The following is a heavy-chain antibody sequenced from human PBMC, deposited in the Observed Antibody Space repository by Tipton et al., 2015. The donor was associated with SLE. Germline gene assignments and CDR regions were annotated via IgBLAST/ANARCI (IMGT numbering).Heavy chain of an antibody. Sequence: SLRLSCAASGFTFSGSAMHWVRQASGKGLEWVGRIRSKANSYATAYAASVKGRFTISRDDSKNTAYLQMNSLKTEDTAVYYCTRGIAVAGNPWAFDIWGQGTMVTVSS. J-gene: IGHJ3*02. D-gene: IGHD6-19*01. CDR3: TRGIAVAGNPWAFDI. V-gene: IGHV3-73*01. CDR1: GFTFSGSA. CDR2: IRSKANSYAT.